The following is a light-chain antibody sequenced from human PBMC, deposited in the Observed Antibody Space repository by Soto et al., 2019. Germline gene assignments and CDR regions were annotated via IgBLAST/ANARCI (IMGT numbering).Light chain of an antibody. Sequence: EIVMTQSTSTLSVSPGERATLSCRASQTVSRHLAWYQQKPGQAPRLLIFGASTRATGIPDRFSGSGSGTDFTLTISSLQSEDFAVYYCQQYNTWPLITFGPGTRLEI. CDR3: QQYNTWPLIT. CDR1: QTVSRH. V-gene: IGKV3-15*01. J-gene: IGKJ5*01. CDR2: GAS.